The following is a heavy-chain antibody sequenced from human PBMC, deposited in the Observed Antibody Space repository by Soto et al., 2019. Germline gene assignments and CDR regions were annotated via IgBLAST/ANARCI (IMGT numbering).Heavy chain of an antibody. J-gene: IGHJ4*02. CDR3: GRGFRVNTAFG. CDR1: GFTFSGYW. V-gene: IGHV3-7*01. Sequence: PGGSLRLSCVASGFTFSGYWMDWVRQAPGKGLEWVAIIKEDGSETNYVDSVKGRFTISRDNAKNALFLQMNSLRAEDTAVYYCGRGFRVNTAFGWGQGTLVTVS. CDR2: IKEDGSET. D-gene: IGHD4-4*01.